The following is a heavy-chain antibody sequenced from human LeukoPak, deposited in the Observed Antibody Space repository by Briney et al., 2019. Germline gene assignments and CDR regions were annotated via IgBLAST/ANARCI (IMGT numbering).Heavy chain of an antibody. Sequence: GGSLRLSCAASGFTFGAYTINWVRQAPGKGLEWVSSISSSSSYIYYADSVKGRFTISRDNAKNSLYLQMNSLRAEDTAVYYCARSLVASNDAFDIWGQGTMVTVSS. J-gene: IGHJ3*02. CDR2: ISSSSSYI. V-gene: IGHV3-21*01. CDR3: ARSLVASNDAFDI. CDR1: GFTFGAYT. D-gene: IGHD2-15*01.